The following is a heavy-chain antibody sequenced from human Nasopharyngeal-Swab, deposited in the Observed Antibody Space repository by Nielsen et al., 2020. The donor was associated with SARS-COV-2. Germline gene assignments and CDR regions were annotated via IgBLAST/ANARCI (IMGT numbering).Heavy chain of an antibody. Sequence: GSLRLSCAASGFTFSSYAMHWVRQAPGKGLEWVAVISYDGSNKYYADSVKGRFTISRDNSKNTLYLQMNSLRAEDTAVYYCARDYSSGFDAFDIWGQGTMVTVSS. CDR3: ARDYSSGFDAFDI. CDR1: GFTFSSYA. J-gene: IGHJ3*02. CDR2: ISYDGSNK. D-gene: IGHD6-19*01. V-gene: IGHV3-30-3*01.